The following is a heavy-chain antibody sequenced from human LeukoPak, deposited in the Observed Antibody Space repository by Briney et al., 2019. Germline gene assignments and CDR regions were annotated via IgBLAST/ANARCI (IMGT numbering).Heavy chain of an antibody. CDR2: IYYSGST. Sequence: SETLSLTCTVSGGSISSYYWSWIRQPPGKGLEWIGYIYYSGSTNYNPSLKSRVTISVDTSKNQFSLKVNSVTAADTAIYYCARRRAHYYDSSGYYSRPQKTFDIWGQGTMVTVSS. CDR1: GGSISSYY. V-gene: IGHV4-59*12. D-gene: IGHD3-22*01. J-gene: IGHJ3*02. CDR3: ARRRAHYYDSSGYYSRPQKTFDI.